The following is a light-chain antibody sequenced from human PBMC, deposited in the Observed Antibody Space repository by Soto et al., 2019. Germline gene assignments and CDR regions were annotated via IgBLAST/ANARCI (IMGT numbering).Light chain of an antibody. V-gene: IGKV3-11*01. Sequence: EIVFTKSPATLPLSPVGKATLSCRASQSVRSYLAWYQQKPGQAPRLLIYDASNRATGIPARFSGIGSGTVFTLTISSLAPEDFAVYYCQQRSNRITFGQGTRLEIK. CDR2: DAS. J-gene: IGKJ5*01. CDR1: QSVRSY. CDR3: QQRSNRIT.